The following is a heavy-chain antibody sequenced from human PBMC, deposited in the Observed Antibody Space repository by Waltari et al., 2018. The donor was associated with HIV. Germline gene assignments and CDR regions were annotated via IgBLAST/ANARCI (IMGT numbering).Heavy chain of an antibody. D-gene: IGHD6-19*01. CDR1: GYSFTRYW. Sequence: EVQLVQSGAEVKKPGESLKISCRGSGYSFTRYWIGWVHQMPGKGLEWMGIIFPGDSETRYNPSFQGQITISTDKSISTAYLQWSSLKASDTAMYYCARASQWLEGVFDYWGQGTLVTVSS. CDR3: ARASQWLEGVFDY. CDR2: IFPGDSET. V-gene: IGHV5-51*07. J-gene: IGHJ4*02.